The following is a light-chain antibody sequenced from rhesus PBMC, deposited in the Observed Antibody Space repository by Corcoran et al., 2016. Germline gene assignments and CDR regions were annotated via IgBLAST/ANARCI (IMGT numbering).Light chain of an antibody. CDR3: QHGSGILT. Sequence: DIQMTQSPSSLSASVGDTVTINCQASQGISKNLAWYQQKPGKVPKLLIYAASTLQSGVPSRCSGSGSGTDVTLPLSSLRPEDFATYYCQHGSGILTFGGETKVELK. CDR2: AAS. J-gene: IGKJ4*01. V-gene: IGKV1-25*02. CDR1: QGISKN.